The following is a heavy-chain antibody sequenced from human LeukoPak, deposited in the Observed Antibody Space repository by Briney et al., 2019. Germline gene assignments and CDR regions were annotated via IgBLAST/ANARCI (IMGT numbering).Heavy chain of an antibody. CDR2: INSDGSWA. D-gene: IGHD2-2*01. Sequence: GGSLRLSCAASGNYWMHWVRQAPGKGLVWVSHINSDGSWASYADSVKGRFTISKDNAKNTVYLQMNNLRAEDTAVYYCVSFYETYWGRGTLVTVSS. CDR3: VSFYETY. J-gene: IGHJ4*02. CDR1: GNYW. V-gene: IGHV3-74*01.